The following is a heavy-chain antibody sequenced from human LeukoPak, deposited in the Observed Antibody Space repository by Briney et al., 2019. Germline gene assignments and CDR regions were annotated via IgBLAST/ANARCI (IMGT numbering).Heavy chain of an antibody. D-gene: IGHD6-25*01. CDR1: GGSISSSRYY. J-gene: IGHJ4*02. Sequence: SETLSLTCTVSGGSISSSRYYWGWIRQPPGKGLGWIGSIYYSGSTYYNPSLKSRVTISVDTSKNQFSLKLSSVTAADTAVYYCARQGYSSGWTFDYWGQGTLVTVSS. CDR3: ARQGYSSGWTFDY. V-gene: IGHV4-39*01. CDR2: IYYSGST.